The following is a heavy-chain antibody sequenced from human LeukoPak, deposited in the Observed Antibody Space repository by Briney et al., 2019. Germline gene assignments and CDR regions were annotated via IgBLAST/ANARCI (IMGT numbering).Heavy chain of an antibody. CDR3: AKVWTPMVRGAHSWVDY. J-gene: IGHJ4*02. V-gene: IGHV3-30*18. Sequence: PGGSLRLSCAASGFTFSAYGMHWVRQAPGKGLEWVAVISYDGSNKYYADSVKGRFTISRDNSKNTLYLQMNSLRAEDTAVYYCAKVWTPMVRGAHSWVDYWGQGTLVTVSS. D-gene: IGHD3-10*01. CDR2: ISYDGSNK. CDR1: GFTFSAYG.